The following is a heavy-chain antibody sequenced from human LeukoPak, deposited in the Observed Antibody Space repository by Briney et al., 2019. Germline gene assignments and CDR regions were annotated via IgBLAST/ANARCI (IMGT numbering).Heavy chain of an antibody. CDR3: ARGGFYCGGDCYVDY. D-gene: IGHD2-21*02. Sequence: PSETLSPTCAVYGGSFSPYYWSWIRQPPGKGLEWIGEINHSGSTNYNPSLKSRVTISVDTPKNQFSLRLSSVTAADTAVYYCARGGFYCGGDCYVDYWGQGTLVTVSS. CDR1: GGSFSPYY. CDR2: INHSGST. J-gene: IGHJ4*02. V-gene: IGHV4-34*01.